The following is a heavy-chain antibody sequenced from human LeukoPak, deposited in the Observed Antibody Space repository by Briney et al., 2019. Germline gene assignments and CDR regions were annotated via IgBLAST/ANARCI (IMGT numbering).Heavy chain of an antibody. CDR1: GFTFNSYG. CDR3: AKDKYSSGWYYFDY. J-gene: IGHJ4*02. D-gene: IGHD6-19*01. Sequence: PGGSLRLSCAASGFTFNSYGMHWVRQAPGKGLEWVALISHDGSNEYYADSVKGRFTISIDNSKNTLYLQMNSLRAEDMAVYYCAKDKYSSGWYYFDYWGQGTLVTVSS. V-gene: IGHV3-30*18. CDR2: ISHDGSNE.